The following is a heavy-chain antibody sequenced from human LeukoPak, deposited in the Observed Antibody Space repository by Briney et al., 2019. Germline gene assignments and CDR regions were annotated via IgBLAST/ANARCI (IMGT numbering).Heavy chain of an antibody. CDR2: IYRSGNT. D-gene: IGHD2-21*01. CDR3: ARHSVASPSDA. CDR1: GYSIGSDFY. Sequence: PSETLSLTCIVSGYSIGSDFYWGWIRQPPGQGLEWIASIYRSGNTYSNSSLKSRVRMSIDTSKNHFSLRLTSVTAADTAVYYCARHSVASPSDAWGPGTLVTVSS. V-gene: IGHV4-38-2*02. J-gene: IGHJ5*02.